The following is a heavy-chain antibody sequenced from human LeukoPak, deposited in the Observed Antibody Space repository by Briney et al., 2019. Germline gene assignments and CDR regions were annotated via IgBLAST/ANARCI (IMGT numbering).Heavy chain of an antibody. J-gene: IGHJ4*02. CDR1: GFSFSSYW. CDR2: IKQDGSEK. Sequence: PGGSLRLSCAASGFSFSSYWMSWVRQAPGKGLEWVANIKQDGSEKYYVDSVKGRFTISRDNAKNSLYLQMDSLRAEDAAVYYCARTHGLLGIAAAQVRYWGQGTLVTVSS. CDR3: ARTHGLLGIAAAQVRY. D-gene: IGHD6-13*01. V-gene: IGHV3-7*03.